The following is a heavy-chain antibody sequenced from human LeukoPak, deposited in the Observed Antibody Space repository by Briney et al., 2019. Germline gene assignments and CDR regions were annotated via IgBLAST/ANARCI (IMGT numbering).Heavy chain of an antibody. CDR2: IDPNGGST. D-gene: IGHD1-26*01. V-gene: IGHV1-46*01. CDR1: GYTFSSDY. Sequence: ASVKDSCKASGYTFSSDYMHWVRQAPGRGLEWMGIIDPNGGSTRYEQKFQGRVTMTRDTSTSTVYMELSSLRSEDTAVYYCARPDIVGTRDPFDYWGQGTLVIVSS. J-gene: IGHJ4*02. CDR3: ARPDIVGTRDPFDY.